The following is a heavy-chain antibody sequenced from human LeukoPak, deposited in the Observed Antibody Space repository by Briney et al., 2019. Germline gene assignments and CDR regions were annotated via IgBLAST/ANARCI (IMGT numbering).Heavy chain of an antibody. J-gene: IGHJ4*02. V-gene: IGHV3-30*04. CDR3: ARDRRGSGSSFDY. Sequence: GRSLRLSCAASGFTFSSYAMHWVRQAPGKGLEWVAVISYDGSNEYYADSVKGRFTISRDNSKNTLYLQMNSLRAEDTAVYYCARDRRGSGSSFDYWGQGTLVTVSS. CDR1: GFTFSSYA. D-gene: IGHD3-10*01. CDR2: ISYDGSNE.